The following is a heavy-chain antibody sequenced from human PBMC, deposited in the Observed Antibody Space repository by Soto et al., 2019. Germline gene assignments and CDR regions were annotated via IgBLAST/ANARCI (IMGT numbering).Heavy chain of an antibody. J-gene: IGHJ5*02. D-gene: IGHD3-10*01. Sequence: GGSLRLSCAASGFTLSSHSMHWVRQAPGKGLVWISRINDDGSTTTYADSVKGRFTISRDNAKNTLYLQMNSLRVEDTAVYFCVRGTAMVGEVHVLFDNWGQGTLVTVSS. V-gene: IGHV3-74*01. CDR2: INDDGSTT. CDR3: VRGTAMVGEVHVLFDN. CDR1: GFTLSSHS.